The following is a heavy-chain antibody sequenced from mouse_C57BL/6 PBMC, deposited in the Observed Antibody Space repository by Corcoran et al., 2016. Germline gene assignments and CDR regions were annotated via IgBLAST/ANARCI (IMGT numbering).Heavy chain of an antibody. Sequence: DVQLQESGPGLVKPSQSLSLTCSVTGYSITSGYYWNWIRQFPGNKLEWMGYISYDGSNNYNPSLKNRISITRDTSKNQFFLKLNSVTTEDTATYYCARDGDYGYLFAYWGQGTLVTVSA. CDR3: ARDGDYGYLFAY. CDR1: GYSITSGYY. V-gene: IGHV3-6*01. D-gene: IGHD2-2*01. J-gene: IGHJ3*01. CDR2: ISYDGSN.